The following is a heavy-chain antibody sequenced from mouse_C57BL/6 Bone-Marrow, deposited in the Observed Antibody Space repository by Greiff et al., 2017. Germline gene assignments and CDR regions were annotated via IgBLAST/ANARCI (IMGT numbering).Heavy chain of an antibody. Sequence: QVQLQQSGAELARPGASVKLSCKASGYTFTSYGISWVKQRTGQGLEWIGEIYPRSGNTYYNEKFKGKATLTADKSSSTAYMELRSLTSEDSAVYFCATKRSTIYPCWYFDVWGTGTTVTVSS. CDR3: ATKRSTIYPCWYFDV. CDR1: GYTFTSYG. CDR2: IYPRSGNT. J-gene: IGHJ1*03. D-gene: IGHD5-1*01. V-gene: IGHV1-81*01.